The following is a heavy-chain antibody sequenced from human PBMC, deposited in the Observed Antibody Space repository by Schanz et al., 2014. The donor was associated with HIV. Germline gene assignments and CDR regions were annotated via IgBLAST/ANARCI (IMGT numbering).Heavy chain of an antibody. CDR2: ITNTADST. Sequence: QVELVESGGGVVQPGRSLRLSCAASGFTFSSYGMHWVRQAPGKGLEWVSAITNTADSTYYADSVKGRFTISRDNSKNTLYLQMNSLRGEDTAVYYCATAAVTDYSDNWGQGTLVTVSS. V-gene: IGHV3-NL1*01. CDR1: GFTFSSYG. CDR3: ATAAVTDYSDN. J-gene: IGHJ4*02. D-gene: IGHD4-17*01.